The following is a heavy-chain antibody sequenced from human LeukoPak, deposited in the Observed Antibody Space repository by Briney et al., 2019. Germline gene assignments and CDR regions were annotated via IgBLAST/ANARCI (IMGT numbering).Heavy chain of an antibody. CDR2: FDPKDGET. CDR1: GYTLTELS. CDR3: ATFLGGLGIGRNWFDP. Sequence: ASVKVSCKVSGYTLTELSMHWVRQAPGKGLEWMGGFDPKDGETIYAQKFQGRVTMTEDTSTDTAYMELSSLRSEDTAVYYCATFLGGLGIGRNWFDPWGQGTLVTVSS. J-gene: IGHJ5*02. D-gene: IGHD3/OR15-3a*01. V-gene: IGHV1-24*01.